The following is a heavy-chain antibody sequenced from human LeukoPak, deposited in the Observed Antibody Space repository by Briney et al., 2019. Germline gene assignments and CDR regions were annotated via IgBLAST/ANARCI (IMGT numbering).Heavy chain of an antibody. D-gene: IGHD3-3*01. Sequence: SETLSLTCAVYGGSFGGYYWSWIRQPPGKGLEWIGEINHSGSTNYNPSLKSRVTISVDTSKNQFSLKLSSVTAADTAVYYCARHQGASYDFWSGYYFEPDLYYFDYWGQGTLVTVSS. J-gene: IGHJ4*02. CDR2: INHSGST. CDR3: ARHQGASYDFWSGYYFEPDLYYFDY. CDR1: GGSFGGYY. V-gene: IGHV4-34*01.